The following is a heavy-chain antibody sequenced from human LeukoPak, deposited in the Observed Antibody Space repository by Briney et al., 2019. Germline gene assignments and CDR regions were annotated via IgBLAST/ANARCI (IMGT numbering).Heavy chain of an antibody. J-gene: IGHJ5*02. CDR2: IYYSGDT. Sequence: SETLSLTCTVSRGSISGYSWSWIRQSPGGGLEGIGYIYYSGDTAYNPSLRSRVTFSVDTSKNQFSLQLRSVTTADTAVYYCVRGPYGASISKWFDPWGQGIQVIVSP. CDR1: RGSISGYS. V-gene: IGHV4-59*01. CDR3: VRGPYGASISKWFDP. D-gene: IGHD4/OR15-4a*01.